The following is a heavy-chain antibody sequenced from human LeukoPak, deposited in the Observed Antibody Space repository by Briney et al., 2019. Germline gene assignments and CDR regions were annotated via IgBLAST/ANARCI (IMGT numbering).Heavy chain of an antibody. CDR1: GFTVSSNY. J-gene: IGHJ4*02. D-gene: IGHD2-21*02. CDR2: VSIDGSRE. CDR3: ARDRLNRAACGGDCYSAVFDY. V-gene: IGHV3-30*03. Sequence: PGGSLRLSCAASGFTVSSNYMSWVRQAPGKGPEWVAVVSIDGSREFYADSVRGRFTFSRDNSKNTLYLQMNSLTVEDTAVYYCARDRLNRAACGGDCYSAVFDYWGQGALVTVSS.